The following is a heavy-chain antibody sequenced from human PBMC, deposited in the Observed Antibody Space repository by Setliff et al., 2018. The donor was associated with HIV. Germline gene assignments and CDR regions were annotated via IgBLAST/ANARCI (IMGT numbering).Heavy chain of an antibody. CDR2: ISYDSRFI. D-gene: IGHD3-22*01. Sequence: ETLSLSCAASGFTFSNYNMNWVRQAPGKGLEWVSSISYDSRFIYHADSMKGRFTISRDNAKKLVYLRMNSLRAEDTAIYYCARDRASSGYYARFDHWGQGTLVTVSS. CDR1: GFTFSNYN. J-gene: IGHJ4*02. CDR3: ARDRASSGYYARFDH. V-gene: IGHV3-21*01.